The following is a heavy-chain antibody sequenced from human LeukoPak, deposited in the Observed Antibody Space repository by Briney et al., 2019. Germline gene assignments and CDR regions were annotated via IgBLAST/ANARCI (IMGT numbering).Heavy chain of an antibody. V-gene: IGHV3-20*04. CDR1: GFTFDDYG. CDR2: INWNDGSA. D-gene: IGHD4-17*01. CDR3: ARDSGDYGPGGY. Sequence: PGGSLRLSCGAPGFTFDDYGMSWVRQAPGKGLEWVSGINWNDGSAGYADSVKGRFTISRDNAKNSLYLQMNSLRAEDTALYYCARDSGDYGPGGYWGQGTLVTVSS. J-gene: IGHJ4*02.